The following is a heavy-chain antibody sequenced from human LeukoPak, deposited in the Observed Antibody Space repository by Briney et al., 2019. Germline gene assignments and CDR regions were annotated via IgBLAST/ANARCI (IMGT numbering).Heavy chain of an antibody. Sequence: GGSLRLSCAASGFTVSSNYMSWVRQAPGKGLEWVSAISGSGGSTYYADSVKGRFTISRDNSKNTLYLQMNSLRAEDTAVYYCAKDLSDYGDAADAFDIWGQGTMVTVSS. CDR2: ISGSGGST. D-gene: IGHD4-17*01. V-gene: IGHV3-23*01. J-gene: IGHJ3*02. CDR1: GFTVSSNY. CDR3: AKDLSDYGDAADAFDI.